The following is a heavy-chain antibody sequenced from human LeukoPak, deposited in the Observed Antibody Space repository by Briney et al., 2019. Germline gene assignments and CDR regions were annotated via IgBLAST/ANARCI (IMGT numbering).Heavy chain of an antibody. D-gene: IGHD3-22*01. V-gene: IGHV3-11*04. CDR1: GFTFSDYY. J-gene: IGHJ3*02. CDR2: ISSSSSTI. Sequence: GGSLRLSCAASGFTFSDYYMSWIRQAPGKGLEWVSYISSSSSTIYYADSVKGRFTISRDNAKNSLYLQMNSLRAEDTAVYYCARDYYDSSGYYYGAIWGQGTMVTVSS. CDR3: ARDYYDSSGYYYGAI.